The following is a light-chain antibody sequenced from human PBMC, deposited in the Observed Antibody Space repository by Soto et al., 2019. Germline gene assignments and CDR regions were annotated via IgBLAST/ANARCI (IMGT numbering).Light chain of an antibody. CDR2: DAS. CDR1: QGISSA. CDR3: QQFNN. V-gene: IGKV1D-13*01. Sequence: AIQLTQSPSSLSASVGDRVTITCRASQGISSALAWYQQKPGKAPKLLIYDASSLESGVPSRFSGSGSGTDFTLTFSSLQPEDFATYYCQQFNNFGPGTKVDIK. J-gene: IGKJ3*01.